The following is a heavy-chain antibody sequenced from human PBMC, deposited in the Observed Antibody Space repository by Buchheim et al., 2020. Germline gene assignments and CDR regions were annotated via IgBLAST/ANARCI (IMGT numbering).Heavy chain of an antibody. CDR1: GFTFSSYG. D-gene: IGHD3-22*01. J-gene: IGHJ6*02. CDR2: ISYDGSNK. V-gene: IGHV3-30*18. CDR3: AKDSASAYDSSGYYWGRKNYYYYYGMDV. Sequence: QVQLVESGGGVVQPGRSLRLSCAASGFTFSSYGMHWVRQAPGKGLEWVAVISYDGSNKYYADSVKGRFTISRDNSKNTLYLQMNSLRAEDTAVYYCAKDSASAYDSSGYYWGRKNYYYYYGMDVWGQGTT.